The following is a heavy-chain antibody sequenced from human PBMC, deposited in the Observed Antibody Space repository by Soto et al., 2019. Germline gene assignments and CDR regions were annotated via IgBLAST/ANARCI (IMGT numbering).Heavy chain of an antibody. Sequence: SQTLLLTCAISGDSVSSNSAAWNWIRQSPSRGLEWLGRTYYRSKWYNDYAVSVKSRITINPDTSKNQFSLQLNSVTPEDTAVYYCARETRYNWNSGNWFDPWGQGTLVTVSS. D-gene: IGHD1-7*01. CDR3: ARETRYNWNSGNWFDP. J-gene: IGHJ5*02. CDR1: GDSVSSNSAA. CDR2: TYYRSKWYN. V-gene: IGHV6-1*01.